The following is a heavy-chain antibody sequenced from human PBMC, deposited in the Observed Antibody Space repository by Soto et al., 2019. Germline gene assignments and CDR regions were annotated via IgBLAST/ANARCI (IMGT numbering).Heavy chain of an antibody. D-gene: IGHD3-10*01. CDR2: ISAYNGNT. J-gene: IGHJ6*02. Sequence: QVQLVQSGAEVKKPGASVKVSCKASGYTFTSYGISWVRQAPGQGLEWMGWISAYNGNTNYAQKLQGRVTMTTDTDTSTAYMELRSLRSDDTAVYYCARAELLGFGESTAASYYGIDVWGQGTTVTVSS. CDR3: ARAELLGFGESTAASYYGIDV. CDR1: GYTFTSYG. V-gene: IGHV1-18*01.